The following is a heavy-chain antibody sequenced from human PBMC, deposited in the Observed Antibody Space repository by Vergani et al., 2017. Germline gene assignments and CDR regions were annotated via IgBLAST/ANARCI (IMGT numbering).Heavy chain of an antibody. V-gene: IGHV3-30*18. CDR2: ISYDGSNK. CDR1: GFTFSSYG. CDR3: AKDPGREVVVTANFDY. J-gene: IGHJ4*02. Sequence: QVQLVESGGGVVQPGRSLRLSCAASGFTFSSYGMHWVRQAPGKGLEWVAVISYDGSNKYYADSVKGRFTISRDNSKNTLYLQMNSLRAEDTAVYYCAKDPGREVVVTANFDYWGQGTLVTVSS. D-gene: IGHD2-21*02.